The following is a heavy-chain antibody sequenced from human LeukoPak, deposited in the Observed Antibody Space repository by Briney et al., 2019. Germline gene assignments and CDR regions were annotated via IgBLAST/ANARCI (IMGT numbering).Heavy chain of an antibody. V-gene: IGHV4-30-4*01. CDR1: GGSISCGVYY. Sequence: SETLSLSCTVSGGSISCGVYYWGWIRQPPGRGLEWIVYIYNKGGTYYNPSLKGRVTISVDTSKNQFSLKLSSVTAADTAVYYCNYYGSGSYYRGILDAFDIWGQGTMVTVSS. CDR3: NYYGSGSYYRGILDAFDI. D-gene: IGHD3-10*01. J-gene: IGHJ3*02. CDR2: IYNKGGT.